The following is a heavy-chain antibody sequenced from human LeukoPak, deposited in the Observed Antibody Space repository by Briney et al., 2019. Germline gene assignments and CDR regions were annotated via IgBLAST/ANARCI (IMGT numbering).Heavy chain of an antibody. CDR3: SRGAFYVDYSGCDH. CDR2: IRSKPYGGTA. J-gene: IGHJ4*02. Sequence: GGSLRLSCTASGFTFRDYAMSWFRQAPGKGLEWVGFIRSKPYGGTAEYAASVKGRFTISRDDSKSIAYLQMNSLKTEDTAVFFCSRGAFYVDYSGCDHWGQGTLVTVSS. V-gene: IGHV3-49*03. CDR1: GFTFRDYA. D-gene: IGHD4-17*01.